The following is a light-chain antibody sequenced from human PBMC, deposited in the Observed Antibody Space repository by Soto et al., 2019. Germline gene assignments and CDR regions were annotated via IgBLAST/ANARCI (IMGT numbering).Light chain of an antibody. J-gene: IGKJ1*01. CDR1: QNINNN. CDR2: AAS. V-gene: IGKV1-39*01. CDR3: HQSYSDPRT. Sequence: DIQVTQSPSSLAAFAGDRVSITCRASQNINNNLNWYQQKPGKAPKLLIYAASSLQTGVPTRFSGSGSGTYFTLTITSLQPDDFATYFCHQSYSDPRTFGQGTKVEI.